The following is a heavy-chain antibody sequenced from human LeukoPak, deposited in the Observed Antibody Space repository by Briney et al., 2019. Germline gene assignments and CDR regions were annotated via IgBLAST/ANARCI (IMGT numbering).Heavy chain of an antibody. Sequence: GGSLRLSCVTSGFTFSIYALSWVRQAPGKGLEWVSAISGTDGSTYYADSVKGRFTISRDNSKNTLYLQMSSLRVEDTAVYYCTKPSGAAAVDYWGQGTLVTVSS. V-gene: IGHV3-23*01. D-gene: IGHD6-25*01. CDR2: ISGTDGST. CDR3: TKPSGAAAVDY. CDR1: GFTFSIYA. J-gene: IGHJ4*02.